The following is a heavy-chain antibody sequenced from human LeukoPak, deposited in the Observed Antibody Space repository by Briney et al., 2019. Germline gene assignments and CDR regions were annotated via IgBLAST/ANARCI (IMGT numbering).Heavy chain of an antibody. CDR1: GGSLGGYY. CDR3: ARLQWLVRSWFDP. V-gene: IGHV4-4*08. D-gene: IGHD6-19*01. CDR2: IYPTGNTNGNT. J-gene: IGHJ5*02. Sequence: PSETLSLTCTVSGGSLGGYYWSWIRQTPGKGLEYIGYIYPTGNTNGNTNYNPSLKSRVTISVDTSKNQFSLNLTSVTAADTAKYLCARLQWLVRSWFDPWGQGTLVIVSS.